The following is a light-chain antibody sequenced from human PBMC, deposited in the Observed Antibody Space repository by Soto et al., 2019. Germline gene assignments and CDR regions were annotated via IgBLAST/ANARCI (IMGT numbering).Light chain of an antibody. CDR3: QQYNKWPQT. J-gene: IGKJ5*01. CDR2: GAS. V-gene: IGKV3-15*01. CDR1: QSVAND. Sequence: EILMTQSPATLSVSPGERATLSCRASQSVANDLAWYQHKPGQAPRLLTHGASTRATGIPARFSGVGSGTEFTLTISSLQSEDFAVYYCQQYNKWPQTFGQGTRLEI.